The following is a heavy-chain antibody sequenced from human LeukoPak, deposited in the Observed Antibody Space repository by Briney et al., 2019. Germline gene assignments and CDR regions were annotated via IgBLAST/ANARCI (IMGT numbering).Heavy chain of an antibody. CDR2: ISGSSGST. D-gene: IGHD2-21*01. CDR3: AKGLSAAGDYYFDY. V-gene: IGHV3-23*01. CDR1: GFTFSNYA. J-gene: IGHJ4*02. Sequence: GGSLRLSCAASGFTFSNYAMSWVRQAPGKGLEWLSTISGSSGSTYYADSVKGRFTISRDNSKNTVYLQMKGLRVEATAVYYCAKGLSAAGDYYFDYWGQGALVTVSS.